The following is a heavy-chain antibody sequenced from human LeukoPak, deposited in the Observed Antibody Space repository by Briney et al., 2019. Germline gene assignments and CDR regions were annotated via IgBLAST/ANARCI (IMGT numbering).Heavy chain of an antibody. CDR1: GDSISSSNW. CDR3: ARQKPSTFRQYGRGRPLDS. Sequence: SGTLSLTCAVSGDSISSSNWWSWVRQPPGKGLEWIGEIYHGGSANYNPSLKSRVTILVDTSKNQFSLKLSSVTAADTAVYYCARQKPSTFRQYGRGRPLDSWGQGTLVTVSS. V-gene: IGHV4-4*02. J-gene: IGHJ4*02. D-gene: IGHD4-11*01. CDR2: IYHGGSA.